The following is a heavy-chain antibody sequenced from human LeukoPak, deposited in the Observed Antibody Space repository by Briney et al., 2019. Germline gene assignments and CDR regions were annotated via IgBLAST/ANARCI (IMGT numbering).Heavy chain of an antibody. V-gene: IGHV4-34*01. CDR1: GGSFSGYY. Sequence: SETLSLTCAVYGGSFSGYYWSWIRQPPGKGLEWIGEINHSGSTNYNPSLKSRVTISVDTSKNQFPLKLSSVTAADTAVYYCARGYYDFWSGYRFDYWGQGTLVTVSS. CDR2: INHSGST. D-gene: IGHD3-3*01. CDR3: ARGYYDFWSGYRFDY. J-gene: IGHJ4*02.